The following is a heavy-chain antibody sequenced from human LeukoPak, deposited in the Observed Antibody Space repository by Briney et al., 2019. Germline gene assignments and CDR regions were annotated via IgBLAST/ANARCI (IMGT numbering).Heavy chain of an antibody. J-gene: IGHJ6*02. CDR1: RFTFSSYR. CDR2: ISSSSSYI. V-gene: IGHV3-21*01. D-gene: IGHD3/OR15-3a*01. CDR3: AGVGLRDYGMDV. Sequence: RGALRLSRAPSRFTFSSYRMNWVRQAPRAGREWVSSISSSSSYIYYLESVKGRFSISRDNTTNSLYLHKNSVRDEYTAVYDCAGVGLRDYGMDVWGQGTTVTVSS.